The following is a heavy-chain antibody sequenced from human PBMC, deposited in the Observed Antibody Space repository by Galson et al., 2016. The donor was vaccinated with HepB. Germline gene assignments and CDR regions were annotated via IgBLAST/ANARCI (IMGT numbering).Heavy chain of an antibody. CDR2: SGCGGPT. CDR3: AKSVLEYDILTGYYRRGADY. J-gene: IGHJ4*02. CDR1: GFTFSSYA. V-gene: IGHV3-23*01. D-gene: IGHD3-9*01. Sequence: SLRLSCAASGFTFSSYAMSWVRQAPGKGLEWVSSSGCGGPTYYADSVKGRFTISRDNSENTLFLQMHSLRADDTAVYYCAKSVLEYDILTGYYRRGADYWGQGTLVTVSS.